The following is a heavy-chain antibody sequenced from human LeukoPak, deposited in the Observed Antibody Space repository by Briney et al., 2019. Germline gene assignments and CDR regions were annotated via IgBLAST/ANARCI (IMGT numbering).Heavy chain of an antibody. CDR3: AKGVWLLDY. CDR1: GFTFSDYN. Sequence: GGSLRLSCAASGFTFSDYNMRWIRQAPGKGLEWVSSISRSGSTKYYADSVKGRFTISRDNAKNSLFLQMNSLRAEDTAVYYCAKGVWLLDYWGQGTLVTVSS. J-gene: IGHJ4*02. D-gene: IGHD3-22*01. CDR2: ISRSGSTK. V-gene: IGHV3-11*01.